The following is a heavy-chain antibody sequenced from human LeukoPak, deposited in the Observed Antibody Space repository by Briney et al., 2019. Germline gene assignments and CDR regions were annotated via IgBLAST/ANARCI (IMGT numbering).Heavy chain of an antibody. J-gene: IGHJ6*03. Sequence: PSETLSLTCTVSNYSMISVYYWDWIRQPPGKGLEWIGSIYHSGTTYYNPSLKSRVTISVDTSKNQFSLKLSSVTAADTAVYYCARRVGRWFGERAYYYNYMDVWGKGTTVTISS. V-gene: IGHV4-38-2*02. CDR1: NYSMISVYY. D-gene: IGHD3-10*01. CDR3: ARRVGRWFGERAYYYNYMDV. CDR2: IYHSGTT.